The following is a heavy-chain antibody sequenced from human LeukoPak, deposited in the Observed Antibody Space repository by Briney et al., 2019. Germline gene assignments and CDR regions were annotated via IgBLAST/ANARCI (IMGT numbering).Heavy chain of an antibody. CDR2: IIPIFGTA. CDR3: ARDWYYYDSSGYYYALRY. D-gene: IGHD3-22*01. CDR1: GYTFTSFG. Sequence: SVKVSCKASGYTFTSFGISWVRQAPGQGLEWMGGIIPIFGTANYAQKFQGRVTITADESTSTAYLELSSLRSEDTAVYYCARDWYYYDSSGYYYALRYWGQGTLVTVSS. V-gene: IGHV1-69*13. J-gene: IGHJ4*02.